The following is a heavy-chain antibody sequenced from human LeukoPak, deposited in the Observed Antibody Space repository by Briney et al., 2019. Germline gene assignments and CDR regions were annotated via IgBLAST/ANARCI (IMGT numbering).Heavy chain of an antibody. V-gene: IGHV3-64D*06. CDR3: VKDPFYGGNPLYYFHY. Sequence: PGGSLRLSCSASGFTFSFYAMHWVRQAPGKRPECVSAITGDGGRTYYADAVKGRFTISRDNSKNTLYHQMNGLRADDTAIYYCVKDPFYGGNPLYYFHYWGQGTLVTVSS. CDR2: ITGDGGRT. D-gene: IGHD4-23*01. J-gene: IGHJ4*02. CDR1: GFTFSFYA.